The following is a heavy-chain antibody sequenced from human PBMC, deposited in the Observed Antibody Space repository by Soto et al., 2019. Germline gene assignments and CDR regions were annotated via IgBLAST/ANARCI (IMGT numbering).Heavy chain of an antibody. D-gene: IGHD3-22*01. Sequence: GASVKVSCKADGFCFTSSAVQWVRQARGQHLEWIGWTVVGSGNTNYAQKFQERVTITRDMSTSTAYMELSSLRSEDTAVYYCAASRGNYYDSSGYPPGFDIWGQGTMVTVSS. J-gene: IGHJ3*02. V-gene: IGHV1-58*01. CDR3: AASRGNYYDSSGYPPGFDI. CDR1: GFCFTSSA. CDR2: TVVGSGNT.